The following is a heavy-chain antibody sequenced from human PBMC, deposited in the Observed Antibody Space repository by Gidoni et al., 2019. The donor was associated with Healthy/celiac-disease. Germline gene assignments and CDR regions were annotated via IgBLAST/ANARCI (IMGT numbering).Heavy chain of an antibody. CDR2: IYYSGST. J-gene: IGHJ4*02. CDR3: ARGDYGGHGLDY. Sequence: QVQLQESGPGLVKPSETLSLTCTAPGGSISSYYWSWIRQPPGKGLEWIGYIYYSGSTNYNPSLKSRVTISVDTSKNQFSLKLSSVTAADTAVYYCARGDYGGHGLDYWGQGTLVTVSS. V-gene: IGHV4-59*01. D-gene: IGHD5-12*01. CDR1: GGSISSYY.